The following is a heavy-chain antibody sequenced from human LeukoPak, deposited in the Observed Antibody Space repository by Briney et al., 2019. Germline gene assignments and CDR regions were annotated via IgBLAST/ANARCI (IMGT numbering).Heavy chain of an antibody. D-gene: IGHD1-26*01. CDR1: GYTFTGYY. V-gene: IGHV1-2*02. CDR3: AREVSGSYLLYMDV. CDR2: INPNSGGS. J-gene: IGHJ6*03. Sequence: ASVRVSCKASGYTFTGYYMHWVRPAPGQGLEWMGWINPNSGGSNYAQKFQGRVTMTRDTSISTAYMELSRLRSDDTAMYYCAREVSGSYLLYMDVWGKGTTVTVSS.